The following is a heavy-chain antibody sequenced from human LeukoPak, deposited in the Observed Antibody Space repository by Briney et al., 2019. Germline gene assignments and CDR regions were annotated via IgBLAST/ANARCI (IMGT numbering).Heavy chain of an antibody. Sequence: GGSLRLSCAASGFTFSDYWISWVRQAPGQGLAWVAHINQDGSEQHFVGSVQGRFTISRDNAKNSLYLQMDSLRAEDTAVYYCVGGALDYWGQGTPVTVSS. CDR1: GFTFSDYW. V-gene: IGHV3-7*04. CDR2: INQDGSEQ. CDR3: VGGALDY. D-gene: IGHD3-16*01. J-gene: IGHJ1*01.